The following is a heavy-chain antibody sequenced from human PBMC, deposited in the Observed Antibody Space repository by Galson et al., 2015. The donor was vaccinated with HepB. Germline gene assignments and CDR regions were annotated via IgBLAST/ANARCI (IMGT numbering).Heavy chain of an antibody. Sequence: SLRLSCAASGNTFSSHGMHWVRQAPGKGLEWVALIWYDGSKDYYADSVKGRFAVSRDNFNNILYLQMNSLRVEGTAVYYCARYYGNYRAFDYWGQGTLVAVSS. D-gene: IGHD4-11*01. CDR2: IWYDGSKD. J-gene: IGHJ4*02. CDR3: ARYYGNYRAFDY. CDR1: GNTFSSHG. V-gene: IGHV3-33*04.